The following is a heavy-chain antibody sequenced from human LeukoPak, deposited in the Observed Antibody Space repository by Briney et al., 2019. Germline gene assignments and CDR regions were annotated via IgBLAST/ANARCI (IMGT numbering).Heavy chain of an antibody. CDR3: ARAWYNWNYSNRFDP. Sequence: SETLSLTCAVYSGSFSGYYWSWTRQPPGKGLEWIGEINHSGSTNYNPSLKSRVTISVDTSKNQFSLKLSSVTAADTAVYYCARAWYNWNYSNRFDPWGQGTLVTVSS. D-gene: IGHD1-7*01. V-gene: IGHV4-34*01. J-gene: IGHJ5*02. CDR2: INHSGST. CDR1: SGSFSGYY.